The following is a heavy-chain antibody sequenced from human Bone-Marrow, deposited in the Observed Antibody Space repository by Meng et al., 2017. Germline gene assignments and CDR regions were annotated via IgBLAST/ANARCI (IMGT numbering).Heavy chain of an antibody. CDR3: VRDVHNPWFS. Sequence: EVRLVEAGGGLVEPGGSLRLSCAASGFTFSSNWMHWVRQAPGKGRMWVSCINNDGSGTGYANSVKGGFTISRDNAKNTLYLYMNSLRAEDTAVYNCVRDVHNPWFSWGQGTLVTVSS. CDR1: GFTFSSNW. CDR2: INNDGSGT. J-gene: IGHJ5*02. D-gene: IGHD1-14*01. V-gene: IGHV3-74*01.